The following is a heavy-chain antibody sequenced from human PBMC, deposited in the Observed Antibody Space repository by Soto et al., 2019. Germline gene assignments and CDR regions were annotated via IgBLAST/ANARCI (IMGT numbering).Heavy chain of an antibody. V-gene: IGHV3-11*06. J-gene: IGHJ6*02. Sequence: GGSLRLSCAASGFTFSDYYMSWIRQAPGKGLDWVAYISSSSRTTKYGDSVKGRFTISRDNAKNSLFLQMNSLRGEDTAVYYCARDVYRYSSSSPEDVWGQGTTVTVPS. CDR3: ARDVYRYSSSSPEDV. CDR2: ISSSSRTT. D-gene: IGHD6-6*01. CDR1: GFTFSDYY.